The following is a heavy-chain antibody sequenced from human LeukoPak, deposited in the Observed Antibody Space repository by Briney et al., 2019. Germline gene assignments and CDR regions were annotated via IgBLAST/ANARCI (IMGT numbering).Heavy chain of an antibody. CDR2: INPSGGST. D-gene: IGHD1-26*01. J-gene: IGHJ4*02. CDR3: ARDQKGGSYYNYFDY. V-gene: IGHV1-46*01. CDR1: GYTFTSYY. Sequence: ASVKVSCKASGYTFTSYYMHWVRQAPGQGLEWMGIINPSGGSTSYAQKFQGRVTMTRDTSTSTVYMELSSLRSEDRAVYHCARDQKGGSYYNYFDYWGQGTLVTVSS.